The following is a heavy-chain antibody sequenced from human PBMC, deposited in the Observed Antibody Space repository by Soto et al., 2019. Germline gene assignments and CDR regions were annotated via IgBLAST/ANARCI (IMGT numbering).Heavy chain of an antibody. CDR3: ASLGRHG. V-gene: IGHV3-7*01. CDR1: GFTFSXXX. CDR2: IKQDGSEK. D-gene: IGHD3-16*01. Sequence: EVQLVESGGGLVQPGGSLRLSCAASGFTFSXXXMDWVRQAPGKGPEWVANIKQDGSEKNYVDSVKGRFTISRDNAKNSLYLQMNSLRAEDTAVYYCASLGRHGWGQGTTVTVSS. J-gene: IGHJ6*02.